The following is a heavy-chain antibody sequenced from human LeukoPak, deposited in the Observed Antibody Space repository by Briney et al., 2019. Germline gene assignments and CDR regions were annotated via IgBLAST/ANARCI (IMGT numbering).Heavy chain of an antibody. CDR2: INPNSGDT. CDR1: GYTFTGYY. CDR3: ARDQKYFDY. J-gene: IGHJ4*02. Sequence: ASVKVSCTASGYTFTGYYMHWVRQAPGQGLEWMGWINPNSGDTNYAQKFQGRVTMTRDTSISTAYMELSRLRSDDTAVYYCARDQKYFDYWGQGTLVTVSS. V-gene: IGHV1-2*02.